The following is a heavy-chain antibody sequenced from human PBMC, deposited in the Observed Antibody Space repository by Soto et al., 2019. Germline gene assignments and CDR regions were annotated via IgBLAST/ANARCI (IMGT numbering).Heavy chain of an antibody. D-gene: IGHD1-7*01. V-gene: IGHV4-61*01. J-gene: IGHJ5*02. Sequence: SETLSLTCTVSGGSVRDGSYYWAWLRQPPGKGLEWIGHIYHSGSTIYNPSLKSRVAISIDTSKSQFSLNLNSMTAADTAVYYCAGYNWNYYFDPWGQGTLVTVSS. CDR2: IYHSGST. CDR1: GGSVRDGSYY. CDR3: AGYNWNYYFDP.